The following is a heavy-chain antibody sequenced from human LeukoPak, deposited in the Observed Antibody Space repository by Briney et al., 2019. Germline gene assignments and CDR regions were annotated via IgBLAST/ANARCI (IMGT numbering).Heavy chain of an antibody. Sequence: GGSVRLSCVTSGFNFSDSRMTWVRQAPGKGLQWVANVNRDGTENHFLESVEGRFTISRDNVKKSLYLQMSSLRPQDTAVYFCVRGDWYFESWGQGTLVTVSS. CDR1: GFNFSDSR. CDR3: VRGDWYFES. CDR2: VNRDGTEN. J-gene: IGHJ4*02. D-gene: IGHD2-21*02. V-gene: IGHV3-7*04.